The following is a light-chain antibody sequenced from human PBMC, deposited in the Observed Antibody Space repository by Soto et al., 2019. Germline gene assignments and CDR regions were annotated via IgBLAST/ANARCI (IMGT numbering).Light chain of an antibody. J-gene: IGKJ2*01. V-gene: IGKV1-5*03. Sequence: DIQMTQSPSTLSASVGDRVTITCRASQSISSWLAWYQQKPGKAPKLLIYKASSLESGGPSRFSGSGSGTEFPLTISRLQPDDFATYYCQQYNSYSYTFGQGTKLEIK. CDR2: KAS. CDR3: QQYNSYSYT. CDR1: QSISSW.